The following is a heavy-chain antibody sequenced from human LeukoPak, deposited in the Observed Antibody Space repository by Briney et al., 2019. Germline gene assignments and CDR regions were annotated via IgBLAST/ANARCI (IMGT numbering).Heavy chain of an antibody. CDR1: GFTFSSYS. J-gene: IGHJ6*02. CDR2: ISSSSCYI. CDR3: ARDPYCSSTSCYFSLSYYYGMDV. V-gene: IGHV3-21*01. D-gene: IGHD2-2*01. Sequence: PGGSLRLSCAASGFTFSSYSMNWVRQAPGKGLEWVSSISSSSCYIYYADSVKGRFTISRDNAKNSLYLQMNSLRAEDTAVYYCARDPYCSSTSCYFSLSYYYGMDVWGQGTTVTVSS.